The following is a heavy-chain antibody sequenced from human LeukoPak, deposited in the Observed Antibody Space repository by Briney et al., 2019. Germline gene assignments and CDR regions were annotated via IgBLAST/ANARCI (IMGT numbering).Heavy chain of an antibody. CDR1: GGTFSSYA. Sequence: SVKVSCKASGGTFSSYAISWVLQAPGQGLEWMGGIIPIFGTANYAQKFQGRVTITTDESTSTAYMELSSLRCEDTAVYYCASSGSYGVWYFDYWGQGTLVTVSS. CDR3: ASSGSYGVWYFDY. V-gene: IGHV1-69*05. D-gene: IGHD1-26*01. CDR2: IIPIFGTA. J-gene: IGHJ4*02.